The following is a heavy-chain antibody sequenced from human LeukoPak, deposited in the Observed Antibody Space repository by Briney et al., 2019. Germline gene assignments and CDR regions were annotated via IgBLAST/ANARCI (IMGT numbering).Heavy chain of an antibody. Sequence: PGGSPRLSCAASGFTFSSYAMSWVRQAPGKGLEWVSTISGSGGSTYYADSVKGRFTISRDNSKNTLYLQMNSLRAEDTAVYYCARDPTRGVSWAADYYFDYWGQGTLVTVSS. CDR2: ISGSGGST. CDR1: GFTFSSYA. J-gene: IGHJ4*02. D-gene: IGHD6-13*01. CDR3: ARDPTRGVSWAADYYFDY. V-gene: IGHV3-23*01.